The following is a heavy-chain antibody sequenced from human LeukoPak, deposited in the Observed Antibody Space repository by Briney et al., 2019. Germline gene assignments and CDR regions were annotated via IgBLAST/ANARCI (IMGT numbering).Heavy chain of an antibody. Sequence: GGSLRLSCAASGFTFSSYSMNWVRQAPGKGLEWVSSISSSSSTIYYADSVKGRFTISRDNAKNSLYLQMNSLRAEDTAVYYCARSGGSGRNFDYWGQGTLVTVSS. CDR3: ARSGGSGRNFDY. V-gene: IGHV3-48*01. CDR1: GFTFSSYS. CDR2: ISSSSSTI. J-gene: IGHJ4*02. D-gene: IGHD3-10*01.